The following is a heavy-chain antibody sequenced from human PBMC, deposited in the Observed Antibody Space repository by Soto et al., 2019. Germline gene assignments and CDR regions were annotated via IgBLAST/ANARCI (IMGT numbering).Heavy chain of an antibody. CDR2: IYHTGST. CDR3: AAKLGTTHYFDF. CDR1: GDPVSSGAYY. V-gene: IGHV4-31*03. D-gene: IGHD7-27*01. Sequence: QVQLQESGPGLVQPSQTLSLTCSVSGDPVSSGAYYWTWVRQPPVKGLEWIGYIYHTGSTYYNPSLQSRLTMSIATSKNQFSLHLYSVTAADTAVYFCAAKLGTTHYFDFWGQGSLVAVSS. J-gene: IGHJ4*02.